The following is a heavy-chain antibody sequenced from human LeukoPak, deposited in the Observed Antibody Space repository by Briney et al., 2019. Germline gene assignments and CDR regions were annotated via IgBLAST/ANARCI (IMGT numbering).Heavy chain of an antibody. CDR2: IYSGGST. V-gene: IGHV3-53*01. J-gene: IGHJ4*02. CDR3: ARAGESYYPRSPFDY. D-gene: IGHD1-26*01. CDR1: GFTFSSFW. Sequence: GGSLRLSCAASGFTFSSFWIHWVRQAPGKGLEWVSVIYSGGSTYYADSVKGRFTISRDNSKNTLYLQMNSLRAEDTAVYYCARAGESYYPRSPFDYWGQGTLVTVSS.